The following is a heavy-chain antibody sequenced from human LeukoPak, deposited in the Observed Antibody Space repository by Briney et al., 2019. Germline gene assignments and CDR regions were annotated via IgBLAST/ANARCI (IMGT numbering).Heavy chain of an antibody. CDR1: GFTFSNYN. Sequence: GGSLRLSCAASGFTFSNYNMNWVRQAPGKGLEWVSSFSSSSTYIYYADSVKGRFTISRDNAKNSLYLQMDSLRAEATAVYYCARVLLTKVPYFYYYIDVWGKGTTVTVSS. D-gene: IGHD2-2*01. J-gene: IGHJ6*03. CDR3: ARVLLTKVPYFYYYIDV. CDR2: FSSSSTYI. V-gene: IGHV3-21*01.